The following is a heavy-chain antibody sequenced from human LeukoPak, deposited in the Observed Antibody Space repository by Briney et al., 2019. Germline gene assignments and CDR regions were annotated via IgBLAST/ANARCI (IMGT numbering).Heavy chain of an antibody. CDR2: IYYRGST. CDR1: GGSISSYY. Sequence: SETLSLTCTVSGGSISSYYWSWIRQPPGKGLEWIGYIYYRGSTNYNPSLRSRVTISVDTSKNQFSLKVTSVTAADTAVYYCARLSVIVGAALEYYYYYMDVWGQGTTVTVSS. J-gene: IGHJ6*03. V-gene: IGHV4-59*12. CDR3: ARLSVIVGAALEYYYYYMDV. D-gene: IGHD1-26*01.